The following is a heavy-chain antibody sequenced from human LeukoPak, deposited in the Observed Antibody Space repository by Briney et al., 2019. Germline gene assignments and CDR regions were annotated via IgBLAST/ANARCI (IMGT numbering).Heavy chain of an antibody. CDR2: ISGSGGST. V-gene: IGHV3-23*01. CDR3: AKSPYNWNYWFDP. Sequence: GGTLRLSCAASGFTFSSYAMSWVRQAPGKGLEWVSDISGSGGSTQYAESVKRRFTISRDNSKNTLYLQMNSLRAEDTAGYYCAKSPYNWNYWFDPWGQGTLVTVSS. CDR1: GFTFSSYA. D-gene: IGHD1-7*01. J-gene: IGHJ5*02.